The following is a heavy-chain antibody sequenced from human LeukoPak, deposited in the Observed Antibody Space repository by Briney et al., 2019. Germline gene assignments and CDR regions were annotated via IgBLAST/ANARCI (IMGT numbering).Heavy chain of an antibody. CDR3: AKEIGYGDFPNFDY. D-gene: IGHD4-17*01. V-gene: IGHV3-30*18. CDR1: GSTFSSYG. Sequence: GRSLRLSCAASGSTFSSYGMHWVRQAPGKGLEWVAVISYDGRNKYSADSVKGRFTISRDNSKNTLYLQMNSLRAEDTAVYYCAKEIGYGDFPNFDYWGQGTLVTVSS. CDR2: ISYDGRNK. J-gene: IGHJ4*02.